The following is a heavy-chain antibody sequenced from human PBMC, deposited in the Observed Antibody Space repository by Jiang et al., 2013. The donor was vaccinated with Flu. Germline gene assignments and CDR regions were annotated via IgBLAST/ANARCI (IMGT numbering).Heavy chain of an antibody. CDR1: GFTFSSYN. V-gene: IGHV3-21*01. CDR2: IGTSSSYK. D-gene: IGHD3-3*01. J-gene: IGHJ4*02. Sequence: QLVESGGGLVKPGGSLRLSCAASGFTFSSYNMNWVRQAPGRGLEWVSSIGTSSSYKYYADSLKGRFTISRDNAKNSLYLQMNSLRAEDTAVYYCARDSPTLEWLLPLDYWGQGTLVTVSS. CDR3: ARDSPTLEWLLPLDY.